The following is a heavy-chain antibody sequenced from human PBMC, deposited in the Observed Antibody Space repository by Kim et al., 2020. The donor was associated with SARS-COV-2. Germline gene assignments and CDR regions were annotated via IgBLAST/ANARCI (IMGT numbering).Heavy chain of an antibody. CDR1: GFPFGTFT. V-gene: IGHV3-23*01. D-gene: IGHD6-13*01. Sequence: GGSLRLSCAASGFPFGTFTMSWVRQAPGKGLEWVSSIAPGRSSTYYADSVKGRFTNSRDNSKSTLFLQLNSLRAEDTAVYYCAKDRVSSSRYDYFQSWG. J-gene: IGHJ1*01. CDR3: AKDRVSSSRYDYFQS. CDR2: IAPGRSST.